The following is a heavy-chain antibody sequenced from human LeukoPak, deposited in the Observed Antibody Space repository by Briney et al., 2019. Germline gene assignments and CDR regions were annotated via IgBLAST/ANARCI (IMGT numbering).Heavy chain of an antibody. CDR3: ARPQRYSMYALDY. CDR2: IYYSGST. D-gene: IGHD5/OR15-5a*01. CDR1: GGSISSSSYY. J-gene: IGHJ4*02. Sequence: SSETLSLTCGVSGGSISSSSYYWGWIRQPPGKKLEWIGNIYYSGSTYYNPSLKSRVTISVDTSKNQFSLKLSSVTAADTAVYYCARPQRYSMYALDYWGQGTLVTVSS. V-gene: IGHV4-39*01.